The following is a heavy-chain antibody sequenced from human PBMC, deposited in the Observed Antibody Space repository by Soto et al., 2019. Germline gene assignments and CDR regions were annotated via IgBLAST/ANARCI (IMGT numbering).Heavy chain of an antibody. CDR2: IYYSGST. CDR1: GGSISSGDYY. V-gene: IGHV4-30-4*01. D-gene: IGHD3-22*01. Sequence: PAETLSLTCTVSGGSISSGDYYWSWIRQPPGKGLEWIGYIYYSGSTYYNPSLKSRVTISVDTSKNQFSLKLSSVTAADTAVYYCACYYDSSGYSGGGNWFDTWGQGTLVTVSS. J-gene: IGHJ5*02. CDR3: ACYYDSSGYSGGGNWFDT.